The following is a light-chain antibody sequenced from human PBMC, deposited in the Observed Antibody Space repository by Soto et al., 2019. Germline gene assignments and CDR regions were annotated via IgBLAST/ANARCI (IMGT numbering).Light chain of an antibody. Sequence: DLQMTQSPSSLSASVGDRVTITCRASQSISTYLNWYRQKPGKAPDLLIYAASSLHSGVTSRFSGGGSGTDFTLTINGLQPEDVSTYECQQNSSIPITCGQGTLLEIK. J-gene: IGKJ5*01. V-gene: IGKV1-39*01. CDR2: AAS. CDR1: QSISTY. CDR3: QQNSSIPIT.